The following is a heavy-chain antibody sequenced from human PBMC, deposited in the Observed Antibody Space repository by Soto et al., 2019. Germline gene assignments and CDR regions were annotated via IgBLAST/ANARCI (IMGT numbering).Heavy chain of an antibody. CDR3: AKAVVRGVMGYFDY. Sequence: LSCAASGFTFSSYAMSWVRQAPGKGLEWVSAISGSGGSTYYADSVKGRFTISRDNSKNTLYLQMNSLRAEDTAVYYCAKAVVRGVMGYFDYWGQGTLVTVSS. J-gene: IGHJ4*02. V-gene: IGHV3-23*01. CDR2: ISGSGGST. CDR1: GFTFSSYA. D-gene: IGHD3-10*01.